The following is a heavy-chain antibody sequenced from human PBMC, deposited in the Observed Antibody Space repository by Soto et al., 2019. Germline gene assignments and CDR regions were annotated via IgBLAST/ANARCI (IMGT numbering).Heavy chain of an antibody. V-gene: IGHV1-69*13. J-gene: IGHJ6*02. CDR2: IIPIFGTA. D-gene: IGHD3-3*01. Sequence: SVKGSCKASGGAFGSYAISWVRQAPGQGLEWMGGIIPIFGTANYAQKFQGRVTITADESTSTAYMELSSLRSEDTAVYYCARGLLNYDFWSGYEDVYYYYGMDVWGQGTTVTVSS. CDR1: GGAFGSYA. CDR3: ARGLLNYDFWSGYEDVYYYYGMDV.